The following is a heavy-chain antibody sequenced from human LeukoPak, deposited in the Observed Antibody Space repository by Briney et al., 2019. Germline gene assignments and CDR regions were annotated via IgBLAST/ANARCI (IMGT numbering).Heavy chain of an antibody. D-gene: IGHD3-10*01. CDR3: ARHFSGSGSGSYYTALDY. Sequence: SGTLSLTCTVSGGXISSYYCXWXRXPPGXXXXXIXXISNXXSTNYNPSLKSRXTISLDTSKNQFSLKLSSVTAADTAVYYCARHFSGSGSGSYYTALDYWGQGTLVTVSS. CDR2: ISNXXST. J-gene: IGHJ4*02. CDR1: GGXISSYY. V-gene: IGHV4-59*08.